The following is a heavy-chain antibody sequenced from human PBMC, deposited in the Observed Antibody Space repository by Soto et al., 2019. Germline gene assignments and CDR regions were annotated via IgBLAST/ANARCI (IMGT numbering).Heavy chain of an antibody. J-gene: IGHJ5*02. CDR2: INHSGST. CDR3: ARSRTTSVTIFGPRWGNWFDP. CDR1: GGSFSGYY. V-gene: IGHV4-34*01. D-gene: IGHD3-3*01. Sequence: TSETLSLTCAVYGGSFSGYYWIWIRQPPGKGLEWIGEINHSGSTNYNPSLKSRVTISVDTSKNQFSLKLSSVTAADTAVYYCARSRTTSVTIFGPRWGNWFDPWGQGTLVTVSS.